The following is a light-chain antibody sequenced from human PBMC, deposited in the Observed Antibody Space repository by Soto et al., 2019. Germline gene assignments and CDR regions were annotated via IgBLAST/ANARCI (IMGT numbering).Light chain of an antibody. V-gene: IGKV3-20*01. Sequence: EIVLTQSPGTLSLSPGKRATLSCRASQSVSSNYLAWYQQKPGQAPRLLIYGASTMATGIPDRFSGSGSGTDFTLTISRLEPEDFAVYYCQQYGSSPPITFGQGTRLEIK. CDR3: QQYGSSPPIT. J-gene: IGKJ5*01. CDR1: QSVSSNY. CDR2: GAS.